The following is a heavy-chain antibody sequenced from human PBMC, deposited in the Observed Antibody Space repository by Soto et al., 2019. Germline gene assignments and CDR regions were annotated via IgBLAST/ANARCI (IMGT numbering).Heavy chain of an antibody. CDR1: GYTFTSYG. V-gene: IGHV1-18*04. J-gene: IGHJ4*02. Sequence: ASLKVSCKASGYTFTSYGISWVRQAPGQGLEWMGWISAYNGNTNYAQKRQGRVTMTTDTSTSTADMELRSLRSDDTAVYYCARIGGSSRHPTGFDYWGQGTLVTVSS. CDR3: ARIGGSSRHPTGFDY. CDR2: ISAYNGNT. D-gene: IGHD6-6*01.